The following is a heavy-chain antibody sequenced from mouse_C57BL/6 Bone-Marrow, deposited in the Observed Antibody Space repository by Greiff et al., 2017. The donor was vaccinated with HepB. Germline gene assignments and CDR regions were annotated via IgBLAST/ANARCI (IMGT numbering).Heavy chain of an antibody. J-gene: IGHJ2*01. CDR2: INPGSGGT. D-gene: IGHD1-2*01. V-gene: IGHV1-54*01. CDR3: ARSGLLRLYYFDY. Sequence: VQLQQSGAELVRPGTSVKVSCKASGYAFTNYLIEWVKQRPGQGLEWIGVINPGSGGTNYNEKFKGKATLTADKSSSTAYMQLSSLPSEDSAVYFCARSGLLRLYYFDYWGQGTTLTVSS. CDR1: GYAFTNYL.